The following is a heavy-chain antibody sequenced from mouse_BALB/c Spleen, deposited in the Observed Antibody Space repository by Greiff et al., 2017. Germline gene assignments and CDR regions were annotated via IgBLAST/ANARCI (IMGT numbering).Heavy chain of an antibody. J-gene: IGHJ4*01. CDR2: IRNKANGYTT. Sequence: EVQGVESGGGLVQPGGSLRLSCATSGFTFTDYYMSWVRQPPGKALGWLGFIRNKANGYTTEYSASVKGRFTISRDNSQSILYLQMNTLRAEDSATYYCARDSYAMDYWGQGTSVTVSS. CDR3: ARDSYAMDY. V-gene: IGHV7-3*02. CDR1: GFTFTDYY.